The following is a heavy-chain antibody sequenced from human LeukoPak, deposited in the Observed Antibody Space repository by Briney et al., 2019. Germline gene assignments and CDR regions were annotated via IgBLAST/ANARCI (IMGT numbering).Heavy chain of an antibody. J-gene: IGHJ4*02. D-gene: IGHD3-22*01. CDR2: ITWNGETT. CDR3: ARDWRNGYSIDF. CDR1: GFYFGDYG. V-gene: IGHV3-20*04. Sequence: GGSQRLSCSGSGFYFGDYGMSWVRQAPGKGLEWVSGITWNGETTSYAQSVKGRFTISRDNSRNSLYLQMNSLEADDTAFYYCARDWRNGYSIDFWGQGVLVTVS.